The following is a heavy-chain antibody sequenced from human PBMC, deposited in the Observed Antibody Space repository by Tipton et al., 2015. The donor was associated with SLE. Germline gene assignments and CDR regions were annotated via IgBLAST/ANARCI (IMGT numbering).Heavy chain of an antibody. J-gene: IGHJ4*02. Sequence: TLSLTCTVSGGSISSYYWSWIRQPAGEGLEWIGRIYTSGGTNYNPSLKSRVTMSVDTSKNQFSLKLSSVTAADTAVYYCAVYGYSISWYYFDYWGQGTLVTVSS. CDR2: IYTSGGT. D-gene: IGHD6-13*01. V-gene: IGHV4-4*07. CDR3: AVYGYSISWYYFDY. CDR1: GGSISSYY.